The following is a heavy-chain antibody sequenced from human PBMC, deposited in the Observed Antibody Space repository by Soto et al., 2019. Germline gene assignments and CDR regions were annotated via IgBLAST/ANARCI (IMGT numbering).Heavy chain of an antibody. CDR2: IYHSGST. Sequence: SENLSLTCAVSGGSISSRGDSWSWIRQPPGKCLEWIGYIYHSGSTYYNPSLKSRVTISVDRSKNHFSLKLSSVTAADTAVYYCARVPTPRGQGTLVTVSS. J-gene: IGHJ5*02. CDR3: ARVPTP. CDR1: GGSISSRGDS. V-gene: IGHV4-30-2*01.